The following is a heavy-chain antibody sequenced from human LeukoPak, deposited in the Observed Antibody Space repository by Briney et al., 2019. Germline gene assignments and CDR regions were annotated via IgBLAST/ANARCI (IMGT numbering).Heavy chain of an antibody. CDR2: INPNSGCT. CDR3: ARDWGAMTTVTTLVEYSCYSGMDV. D-gene: IGHD4-17*01. J-gene: IGHJ6*02. CDR1: GYTFTSYY. V-gene: IGHV1-2*02. Sequence: SVNVSFQASGYTFTSYYMHWVGPAPGQGLEWMGWINPNSGCTHNAQKFQGSVIMTRDMSISKAYMELGRLRYDATAMYYCARDWGAMTTVTTLVEYSCYSGMDVWGQGTTVTVSS.